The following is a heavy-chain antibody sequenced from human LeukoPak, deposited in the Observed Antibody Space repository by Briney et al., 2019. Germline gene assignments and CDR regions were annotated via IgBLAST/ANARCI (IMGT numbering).Heavy chain of an antibody. D-gene: IGHD6-19*01. Sequence: GGSLRLSCAASGFTFSKYWMLWVRQAQGKGLESVSRSNTDGTVTTYADSVKGRFTVSRGNADNTMFMQMNSVRDEDTAVYYCATKQWLAPPPDSWGQGTPVTVSS. V-gene: IGHV3-74*01. J-gene: IGHJ4*02. CDR2: SNTDGTVT. CDR1: GFTFSKYW. CDR3: ATKQWLAPPPDS.